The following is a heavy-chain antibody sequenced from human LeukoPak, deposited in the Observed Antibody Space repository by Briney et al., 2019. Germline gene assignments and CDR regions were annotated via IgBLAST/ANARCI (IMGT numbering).Heavy chain of an antibody. D-gene: IGHD3-10*01. J-gene: IGHJ4*02. CDR3: ARDSFGLQDS. CDR2: IWYDGSNK. V-gene: IGHV3-33*01. Sequence: PGGSLRLSCAASGFTLSSFGMHWVRQAPGKGLEWVAVIWYDGSNKYYADSVKGRFTISRDNSKNTLYLQMNSLRAEDTAVYYCARDSFGLQDSWGQGTLVTVSS. CDR1: GFTLSSFG.